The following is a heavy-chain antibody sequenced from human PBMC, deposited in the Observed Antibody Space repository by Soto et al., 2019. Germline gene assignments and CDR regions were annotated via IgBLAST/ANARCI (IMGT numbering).Heavy chain of an antibody. D-gene: IGHD6-19*01. V-gene: IGHV4-39*01. CDR1: GGSISSTSYY. CDR3: ASPKPLGAAVGKGCFDP. Sequence: PSETLSLTCTVSGGSISSTSYYWGWIRQPPGKGLEWIGSIFYTGSTYYSPSLKGRLIISVDPSKNQFSLKLTSVTAADTAMYFWASPKPLGAAVGKGCFDPGGREPRVTFPS. CDR2: IFYTGST. J-gene: IGHJ5*02.